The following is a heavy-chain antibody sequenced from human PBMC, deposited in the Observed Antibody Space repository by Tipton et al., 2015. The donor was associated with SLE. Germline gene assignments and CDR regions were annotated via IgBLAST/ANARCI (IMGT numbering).Heavy chain of an antibody. CDR2: TYYRSEWYN. V-gene: IGHV6-1*01. J-gene: IGHJ4*02. D-gene: IGHD2-2*01. CDR1: GDSVSSNSVA. Sequence: GLVKPSQTLSLTCAISGDSVSSNSVAWNWIRQSPSRGLEWLGRTYYRSEWYNDYAVSVNGRITINPDTSKNQFSLHLSSVTPEDTAVYYCVRERLCSRDSCWFDYWGQGTLATVAS. CDR3: VRERLCSRDSCWFDY.